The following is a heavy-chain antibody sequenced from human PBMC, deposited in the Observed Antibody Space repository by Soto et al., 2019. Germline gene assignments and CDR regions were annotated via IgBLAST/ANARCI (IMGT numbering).Heavy chain of an antibody. D-gene: IGHD3-22*01. J-gene: IGHJ4*02. V-gene: IGHV4-59*01. CDR1: GDSISSYY. CDR3: ALRSMAVVPEY. Sequence: QVQLQESGPGLVKPSETLSLTCAVSGDSISSYYCMWIRQPPGKGLESIGYLYYGRSANYYPSLKSRVTLAVDTSTNQCSLTLSSMTAADTAVYYCALRSMAVVPEYWGQGTLVTVSS. CDR2: LYYGRSA.